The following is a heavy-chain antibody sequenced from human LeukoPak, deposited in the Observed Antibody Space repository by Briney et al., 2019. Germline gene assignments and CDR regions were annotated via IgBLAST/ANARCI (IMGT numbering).Heavy chain of an antibody. V-gene: IGHV4-31*03. CDR1: GGSISSGGYY. J-gene: IGHJ6*02. Sequence: PSETLSLTCTVSGGSISSGGYYWSWIRQHPGKGLEWIGYIYYSGSTYYNPSLKSRVTISVDTSKNQFSLKLSSVTAADTAVYYCARDSGWLQLGAYYYCGMDVWGQGTTVTVPS. CDR3: ARDSGWLQLGAYYYCGMDV. D-gene: IGHD5-24*01. CDR2: IYYSGST.